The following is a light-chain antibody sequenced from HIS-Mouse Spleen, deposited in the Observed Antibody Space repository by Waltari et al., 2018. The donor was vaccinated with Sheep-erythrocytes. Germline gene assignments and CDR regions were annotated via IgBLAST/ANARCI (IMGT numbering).Light chain of an antibody. Sequence: QSALTQPRSVSGSPGQSATIPVTGTRSVVAGYNYISLYQQHPGKAPKLMIYDVSKRPSGVPDRFSGSKSGNTASLTISGLQAEDEADYYCCSYAGSYNHVFATGTKVTVL. J-gene: IGLJ1*01. CDR3: CSYAGSYNHV. CDR2: DVS. V-gene: IGLV2-11*01. CDR1: RSVVAGYNY.